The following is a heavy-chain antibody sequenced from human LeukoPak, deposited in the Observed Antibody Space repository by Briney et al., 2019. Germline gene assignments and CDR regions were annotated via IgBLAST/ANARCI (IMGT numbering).Heavy chain of an antibody. D-gene: IGHD5-18*01. Sequence: SVKVSCKASGGTFSSYAISWVGQAPGQGLEWMGRIIPILGIANYAQKFQGRVTITAEKSTSTAYMELSSLRSEDTAVYSCARERLSPHTAMAPFDPWGQGTLVTVSS. CDR3: ARERLSPHTAMAPFDP. CDR1: GGTFSSYA. V-gene: IGHV1-69*04. CDR2: IIPILGIA. J-gene: IGHJ5*02.